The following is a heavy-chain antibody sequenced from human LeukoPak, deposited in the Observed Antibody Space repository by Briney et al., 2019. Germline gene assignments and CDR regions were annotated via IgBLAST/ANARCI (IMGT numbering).Heavy chain of an antibody. V-gene: IGHV5-10-1*01. J-gene: IGHJ5*02. CDR1: GYSFTSYW. CDR3: ARGARGLAVAGNWFDP. D-gene: IGHD6-19*01. CDR2: IDPSDSYT. Sequence: GESLKSSCKGSGYSFTSYWISWVRQMPGKGLEWMGRIDPSDSYTNYSPSFQGHVTISADKSISTAYLQWSSLKASDTAMYYCARGARGLAVAGNWFDPWGQGTLVTVSS.